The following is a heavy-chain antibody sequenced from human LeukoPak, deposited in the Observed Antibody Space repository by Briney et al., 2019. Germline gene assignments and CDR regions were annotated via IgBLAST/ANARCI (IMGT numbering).Heavy chain of an antibody. CDR2: IYSGGST. CDR1: GFTVSRNY. Sequence: GSLRLSCAASGFTVSRNYMSWVRQAPGKGLEWVSVIYSGGSTYYADSVKGRFTISRHNSKNTLYLQMNSLRAEDTAVYYCARFSGGGHIDPWGQGTLVTVSS. D-gene: IGHD3-16*01. V-gene: IGHV3-53*04. J-gene: IGHJ5*02. CDR3: ARFSGGGHIDP.